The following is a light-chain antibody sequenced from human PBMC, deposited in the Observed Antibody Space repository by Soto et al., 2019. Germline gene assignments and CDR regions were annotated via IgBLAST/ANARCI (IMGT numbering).Light chain of an antibody. Sequence: EIVLTQSPATPSLSPGERATLSCRASQSVSIYLAWYQQKPGQAPRLLIYDASNRATGIPARFSGSGSGTDFTLTISSLEPEDFAVYYCQQRSNWPQWTFGQGTKVDI. J-gene: IGKJ1*01. CDR2: DAS. CDR1: QSVSIY. CDR3: QQRSNWPQWT. V-gene: IGKV3-11*01.